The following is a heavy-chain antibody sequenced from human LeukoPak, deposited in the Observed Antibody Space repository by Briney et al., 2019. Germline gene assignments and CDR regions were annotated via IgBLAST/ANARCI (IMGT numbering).Heavy chain of an antibody. Sequence: GESLRLSCAASGFMFTHHGMHWVRQAPGKGLECVAVIWSDGSNRFYSDSVKGRFAISRDDSNDMVYLQMNGLRADDTAVYYCAKDIQRGFDYTNSLDSGGQGTLVIVSS. CDR2: IWSDGSNR. D-gene: IGHD4-11*01. V-gene: IGHV3-33*06. CDR3: AKDIQRGFDYTNSLDS. CDR1: GFMFTHHG. J-gene: IGHJ4*02.